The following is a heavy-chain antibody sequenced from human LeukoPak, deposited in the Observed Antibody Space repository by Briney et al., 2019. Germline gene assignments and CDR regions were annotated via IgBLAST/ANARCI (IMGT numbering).Heavy chain of an antibody. CDR1: GGSISSGGYY. D-gene: IGHD3-9*01. Sequence: SETLSHTCTVSGGSISSGGYYWSWIRQHPGKGLEWIGYIYYSGSTYYNPSLKSRVTISVDTSKNQFSLKLSSVTAADTAVYYCARDISSNWFDPWGQGTLVTVSS. J-gene: IGHJ5*02. CDR3: ARDISSNWFDP. CDR2: IYYSGST. V-gene: IGHV4-31*03.